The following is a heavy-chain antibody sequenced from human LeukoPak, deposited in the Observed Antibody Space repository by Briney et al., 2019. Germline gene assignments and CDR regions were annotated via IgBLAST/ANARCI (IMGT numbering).Heavy chain of an antibody. CDR2: ISSSSSTI. Sequence: GGSPRLSCAASGFTFSSYSMNWVRQAPGKGLEWVSYISSSSSTIYYADSVKGRFTISRDNANNSLYLQLTSLRAEDTAVYYCVRGCSGDTCHQFDYWGQGTLVTVSS. V-gene: IGHV3-48*01. CDR1: GFTFSSYS. CDR3: VRGCSGDTCHQFDY. J-gene: IGHJ4*02. D-gene: IGHD2-15*01.